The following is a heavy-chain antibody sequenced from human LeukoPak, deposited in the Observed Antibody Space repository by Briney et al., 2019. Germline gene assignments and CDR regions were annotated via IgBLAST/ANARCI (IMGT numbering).Heavy chain of an antibody. CDR3: ARDPGAIVATILDLSGMDV. J-gene: IGHJ6*02. CDR1: GFTFSSHS. Sequence: GGSLRLSCAASGFTFSSHSMNWVRQAPGKGLEWVSSISSSSSYIYYADSVKGRFTISRDNAKNSLYLQMNSLRAEDTAVYYCARDPGAIVATILDLSGMDVWGQGTTVTVSS. D-gene: IGHD5-12*01. CDR2: ISSSSSYI. V-gene: IGHV3-21*01.